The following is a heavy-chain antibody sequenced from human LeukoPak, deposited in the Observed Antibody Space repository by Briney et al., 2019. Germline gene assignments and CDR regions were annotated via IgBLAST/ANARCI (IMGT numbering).Heavy chain of an antibody. V-gene: IGHV3-74*01. CDR3: QGRATGLPEY. CDR1: GFTFSRYC. D-gene: IGHD3-9*01. J-gene: IGHJ4*02. CDR2: IDSDGTNR. Sequence: PGGSVRLSCAASGFTFSRYCMHWVRQAPGKGLGWVSRIDSDGTNRDYADSVKGRFTISRDNAKNTVYLQMNSLRDEVTAIYYIQGRATGLPEYWGQGTLVTVSS.